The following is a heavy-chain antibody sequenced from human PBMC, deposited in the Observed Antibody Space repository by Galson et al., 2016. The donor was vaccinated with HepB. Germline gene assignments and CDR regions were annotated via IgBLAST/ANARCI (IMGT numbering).Heavy chain of an antibody. CDR1: GDTLSSYG. CDR3: ARGWQQLHY. V-gene: IGHV1-18*01. J-gene: IGHJ4*02. D-gene: IGHD6-13*01. CDR2: INFYNGNT. Sequence: SVKVSCKASGDTLSSYGISWLRQAPGQRLEWMAWINFYNGNTNYAQKFQGRVTLIADTSTTTAYMEVTSLTSDDTAVYYCARGWQQLHYWGQGTLIIVSS.